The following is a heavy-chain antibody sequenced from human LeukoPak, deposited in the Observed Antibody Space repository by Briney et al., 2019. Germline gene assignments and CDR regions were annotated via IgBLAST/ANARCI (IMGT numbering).Heavy chain of an antibody. CDR3: ARGPTSIAARRLAEYFQH. V-gene: IGHV1-46*01. D-gene: IGHD6-6*01. Sequence: ASVKVSCKASGDTFTSYYMHWVRQAPGQGLECIGIINPSGGSTSYAQKFQGRVTMTRDTSTSTVYMELSSLRSEDTAVYYCARGPTSIAARRLAEYFQHWGQGTLVTVSS. J-gene: IGHJ1*01. CDR1: GDTFTSYY. CDR2: INPSGGST.